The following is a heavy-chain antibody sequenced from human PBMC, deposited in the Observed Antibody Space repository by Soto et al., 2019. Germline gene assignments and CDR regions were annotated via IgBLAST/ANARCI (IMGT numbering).Heavy chain of an antibody. V-gene: IGHV3-48*01. D-gene: IGHD3-3*01. Sequence: PGGSLRLSCAASGFTFSSYSMNWVRQAPGKGLEWVSYISSSSSTIYYADSVKGRFTISRDNAKNSLYLQMNSLRAEDTAVYYCARGDFWSGYRDYDYWGQGTLVTVSS. CDR2: ISSSSSTI. CDR1: GFTFSSYS. J-gene: IGHJ4*02. CDR3: ARGDFWSGYRDYDY.